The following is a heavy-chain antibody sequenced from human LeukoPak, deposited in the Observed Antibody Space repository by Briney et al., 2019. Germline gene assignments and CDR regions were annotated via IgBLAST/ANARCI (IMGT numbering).Heavy chain of an antibody. Sequence: AGGSLRLSCAASGFTFSGYWMHWVRQAPGKGLVWVSRINSDGSSTSYADSVKGRFTISRDNAKNTLYLQMNSLRAEDTAVYYCARESSVGAHKAFDYWGQGTLVTVSS. CDR2: INSDGSST. D-gene: IGHD1-26*01. V-gene: IGHV3-74*01. J-gene: IGHJ4*02. CDR3: ARESSVGAHKAFDY. CDR1: GFTFSGYW.